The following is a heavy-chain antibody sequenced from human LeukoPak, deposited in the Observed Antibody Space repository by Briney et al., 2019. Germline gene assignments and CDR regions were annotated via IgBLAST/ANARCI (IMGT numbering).Heavy chain of an antibody. CDR1: GYTFIAYY. D-gene: IGHD6-6*01. CDR2: INPSAGST. V-gene: IGHV1-46*01. CDR3: ARDEYSSSSDAFDI. J-gene: IGHJ3*02. Sequence: GASVKVSCKASGYTFIAYYMHWVRQAPGQGLEWMGIINPSAGSTSSAQKFHGRLTMTRDTSTSTVYMDLSSLTSEDTAVYYCARDEYSSSSDAFDIWGQGTMVTVSS.